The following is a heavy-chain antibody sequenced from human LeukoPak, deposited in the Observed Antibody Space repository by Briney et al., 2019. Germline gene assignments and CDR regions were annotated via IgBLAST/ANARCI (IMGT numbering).Heavy chain of an antibody. V-gene: IGHV1-2*02. J-gene: IGHJ4*02. CDR3: ASVRDGLRLSTPFDY. Sequence: ASVKVSCKASGYTFTGYYIHWVRQAPGQGLEWMGWINPNSGGTNYAQKFQGRVTMTRDTSISTAYMELSGLRSDDTAVFYCASVRDGLRLSTPFDYWGQGTLVTVSS. CDR2: INPNSGGT. CDR1: GYTFTGYY. D-gene: IGHD5-12*01.